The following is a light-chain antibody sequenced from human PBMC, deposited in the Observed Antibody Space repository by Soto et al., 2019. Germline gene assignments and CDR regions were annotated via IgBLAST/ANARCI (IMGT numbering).Light chain of an antibody. CDR3: CSYSSSSTPYV. Sequence: QSALTQPASVSGSPGQSITISCTGTSRDIGGYNYVSWYQQHPGKAPKLMIYDVSYRPSGVSHRFSGSKSGNTASLTISGLQAEDEADYYCCSYSSSSTPYVFGTGTKLTVL. CDR1: SRDIGGYNY. CDR2: DVS. J-gene: IGLJ1*01. V-gene: IGLV2-14*01.